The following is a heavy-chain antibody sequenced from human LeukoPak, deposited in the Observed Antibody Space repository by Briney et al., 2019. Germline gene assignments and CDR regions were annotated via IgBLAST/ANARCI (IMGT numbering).Heavy chain of an antibody. CDR2: INWNGGST. CDR3: VKGHIDGEGYYYFDY. V-gene: IGHV3-20*04. D-gene: IGHD3-22*01. CDR1: GFTFDDYG. J-gene: IGHJ4*02. Sequence: GGSLRLSCAASGFTFDDYGMSWVRQAPGKGLEWVSGINWNGGSTGYADSVKGRFTISRDNSKNTLYLQMNSPRAEDTAVYYCVKGHIDGEGYYYFDYWGQGTLVTVSS.